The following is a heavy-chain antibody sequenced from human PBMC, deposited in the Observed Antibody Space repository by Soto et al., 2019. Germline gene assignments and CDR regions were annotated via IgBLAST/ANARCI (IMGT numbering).Heavy chain of an antibody. J-gene: IGHJ4*02. V-gene: IGHV4-4*02. CDR3: ARHVGVDGTRGFDY. D-gene: IGHD6-19*01. Sequence: QVQLQESGPGLVKPSGTLSLTCAVSGTSISSNFWWSWVRQPPGKGLEWIGEAHPSGTTNYNPSLESRVTISVDKSNNQLSLNLNSLTAADTAVFFCARHVGVDGTRGFDYWGQGVLVAVSS. CDR1: GTSISSNFW. CDR2: AHPSGTT.